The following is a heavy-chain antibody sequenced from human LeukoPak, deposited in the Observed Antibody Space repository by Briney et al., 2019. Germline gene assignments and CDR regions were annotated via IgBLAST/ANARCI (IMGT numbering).Heavy chain of an antibody. D-gene: IGHD2-8*02. Sequence: GGSLRLSCAASGFTFSTFAMIWVRQPPGKELEWVSSIFPSGGEIHYADSVRGRFTISRDNSKSTLSLQMNSLRAEDTAIYYCATYRQVLLPFESWGQGTLVTVSS. CDR1: GFTFSTFA. CDR2: IFPSGGEI. V-gene: IGHV3-23*01. J-gene: IGHJ4*02. CDR3: ATYRQVLLPFES.